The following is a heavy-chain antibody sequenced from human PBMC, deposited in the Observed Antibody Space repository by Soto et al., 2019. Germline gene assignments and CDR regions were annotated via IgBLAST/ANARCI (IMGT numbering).Heavy chain of an antibody. CDR3: ARGPLVGCSGGSCALLL. J-gene: IGHJ4*02. CDR1: GGSISSYY. Sequence: SETLSLTCTVSGGSISSYYWSWIRQPPGKGLEWIGYIYYSGSTNYNPSLKSRVTISVDTSKNQFSLKLSSVTAADTAVYYCARGPLVGCSGGSCALLLWGQGTLVTVSS. D-gene: IGHD2-15*01. CDR2: IYYSGST. V-gene: IGHV4-59*01.